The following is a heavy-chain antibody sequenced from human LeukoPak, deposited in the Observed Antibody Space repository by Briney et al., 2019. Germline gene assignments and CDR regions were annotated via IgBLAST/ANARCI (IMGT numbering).Heavy chain of an antibody. CDR2: ISAYNGNT. Sequence: ASVKVSCKASGGTFSSYGISWVRQAPGQGLEWMGWISAYNGNTNYAQKLQGRVTMTTDTSTSTAYMELRSLRSDDTAVYYCARVEHHFLNLVVPALGLDYWGQGTLVTVFS. V-gene: IGHV1-18*01. CDR1: GGTFSSYG. CDR3: ARVEHHFLNLVVPALGLDY. J-gene: IGHJ4*02. D-gene: IGHD2-2*01.